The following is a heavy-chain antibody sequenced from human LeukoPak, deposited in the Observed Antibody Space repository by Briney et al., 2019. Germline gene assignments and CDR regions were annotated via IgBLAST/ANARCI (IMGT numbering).Heavy chain of an antibody. CDR3: ARDFISGWGFSYWFDP. J-gene: IGHJ5*02. V-gene: IGHV4-34*01. CDR2: INHSGST. Sequence: KPSETLSLTCAVYGGSFSGYYWSWIRQPPGKGLEWIGEINHSGSTNYNPSLKSRVTISVDTSKNQFSLKLSSVTAADTAVYYCARDFISGWGFSYWFDPWGQGTLVTVSS. CDR1: GGSFSGYY. D-gene: IGHD6-19*01.